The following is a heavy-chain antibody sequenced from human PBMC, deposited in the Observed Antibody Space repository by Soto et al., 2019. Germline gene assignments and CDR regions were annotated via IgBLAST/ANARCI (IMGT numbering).Heavy chain of an antibody. CDR3: AKSLCGGLDY. V-gene: IGHV3-23*01. CDR2: ISGSGSST. J-gene: IGHJ4*02. CDR1: GFTFSTYA. Sequence: GGSLRLSCAVSGFTFSTYAMSWVRQAPGKGLDWASGISGSGSSTYHADSVRGRFTISRDNSKNTLYLQMNSLRVEDTPVYYCAKSLCGGLDYWGQGTLVTVSS. D-gene: IGHD3-10*01.